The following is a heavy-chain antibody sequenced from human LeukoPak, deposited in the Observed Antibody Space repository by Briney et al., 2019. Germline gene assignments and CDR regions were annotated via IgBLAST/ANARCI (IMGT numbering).Heavy chain of an antibody. CDR2: IYSGGSI. V-gene: IGHV3-66*02. CDR1: GFTVSSNY. CDR3: ARDRIGWFDP. D-gene: IGHD2/OR15-2a*01. Sequence: GGSLRLSCAASGFTVSSNYMSWVRQAPGKGLEWVSVIYSGGSIYYADSVKGRFTISRDNSKNTLYLQMNSLRAEDTAVYYCARDRIGWFDPWGQGTLVTVSS. J-gene: IGHJ5*02.